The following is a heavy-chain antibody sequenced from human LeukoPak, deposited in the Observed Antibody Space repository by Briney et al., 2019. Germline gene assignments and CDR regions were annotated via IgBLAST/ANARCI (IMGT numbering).Heavy chain of an antibody. CDR2: IRSSSSYI. CDR1: GFTFSTYS. Sequence: GGSLRLSCAASGFTFSTYSMNWVRQAPGKGLEWVSSIRSSSSYIYYADSVKGRFTISRDNAKNSLYLQMNSLRAEDTAVYYCAKEEYSSSYDYWGQGTLVTVSS. J-gene: IGHJ4*02. D-gene: IGHD6-6*01. CDR3: AKEEYSSSYDY. V-gene: IGHV3-21*01.